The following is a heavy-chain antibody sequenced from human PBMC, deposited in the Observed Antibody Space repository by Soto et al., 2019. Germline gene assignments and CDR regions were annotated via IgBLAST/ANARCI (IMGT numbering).Heavy chain of an antibody. V-gene: IGHV1-69*05. D-gene: IGHD5-18*01. J-gene: IGHJ6*02. CDR2: IIPIFGTA. CDR3: ARGGYSYGFALHGMDV. Sequence: GASVKVSCKASGGTFSSYAISWVRQAPGQGLEWMGGIIPIFGTANYAQKFQGRVTMTTDESTSTAYMELSSLRSEDTAVYYCARGGYSYGFALHGMDVWGQGTTVTVSS. CDR1: GGTFSSYA.